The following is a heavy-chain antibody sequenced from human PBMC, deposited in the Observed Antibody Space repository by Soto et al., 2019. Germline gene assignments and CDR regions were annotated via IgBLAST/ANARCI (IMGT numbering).Heavy chain of an antibody. Sequence: QVQLQQSGPGLVKPSQNLSVTCIISGDSVSSNSVGWHWIRQSPSRGLEWLGRTYYRSRWYIDYAPFVKSRITIKTDTSKNQFSLQLTSVTPEDTAVYSCARSYRYAYDYWGRGTLVTVSS. CDR1: GDSVSSNSVG. CDR3: ARSYRYAYDY. D-gene: IGHD5-18*01. CDR2: TYYRSRWYI. J-gene: IGHJ4*02. V-gene: IGHV6-1*01.